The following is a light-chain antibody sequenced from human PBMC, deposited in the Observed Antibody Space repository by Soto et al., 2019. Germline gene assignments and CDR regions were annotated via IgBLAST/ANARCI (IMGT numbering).Light chain of an antibody. J-gene: IGKJ1*01. CDR1: QSISSW. Sequence: DIQMTQSPSTLSASVGDRVTITCRASQSISSWLAWYQQKPGKAPKLLIYKAFSLESGVPSRFSGSGSGTEFTLTISSLQPDDFATYYCQQYNSYSRTFGQGT. CDR3: QQYNSYSRT. CDR2: KAF. V-gene: IGKV1-5*03.